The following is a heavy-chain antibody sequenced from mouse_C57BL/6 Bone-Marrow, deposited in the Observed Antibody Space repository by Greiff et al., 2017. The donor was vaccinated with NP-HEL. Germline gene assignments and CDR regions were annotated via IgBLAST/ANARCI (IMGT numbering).Heavy chain of an antibody. Sequence: QVQLQQSGAELVKPGASVKMSCKASGYTFTSYWITWVKQRPGQGLEWIGDIYPGSGSTNYNEKFKSKATLTVDTSSSTAYMQLSSLTSEDSAVYYCARSDYGSSDAMDYWGQGTSVTVSS. CDR3: ARSDYGSSDAMDY. CDR2: IYPGSGST. J-gene: IGHJ4*01. D-gene: IGHD1-1*01. V-gene: IGHV1-55*01. CDR1: GYTFTSYW.